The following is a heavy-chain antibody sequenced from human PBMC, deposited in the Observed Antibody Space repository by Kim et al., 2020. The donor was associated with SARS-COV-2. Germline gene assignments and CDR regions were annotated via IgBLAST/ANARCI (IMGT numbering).Heavy chain of an antibody. D-gene: IGHD2-2*01. Sequence: ADSGKGRFSTSRDNAENSLFLQMNSLRAGDTAVYYCARDSCSSTSCYDDYWGQGTLVTVSS. V-gene: IGHV3-11*01. CDR3: ARDSCSSTSCYDDY. J-gene: IGHJ4*02.